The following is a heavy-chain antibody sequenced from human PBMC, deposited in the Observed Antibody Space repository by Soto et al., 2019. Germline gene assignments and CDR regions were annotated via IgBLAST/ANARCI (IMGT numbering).Heavy chain of an antibody. J-gene: IGHJ4*02. Sequence: PGGSLSLSCAAYGFTFSSYAMHWVRQAPGKGLEWVSVISYDGSNIYYADSVKGRFTISRENSKNTLYLQMNSLRAADTAVYYRARDSNLPRIAAAGPDYWGQGTLVTVSS. CDR1: GFTFSSYA. D-gene: IGHD6-13*01. CDR3: ARDSNLPRIAAAGPDY. V-gene: IGHV3-30-3*01. CDR2: ISYDGSNI.